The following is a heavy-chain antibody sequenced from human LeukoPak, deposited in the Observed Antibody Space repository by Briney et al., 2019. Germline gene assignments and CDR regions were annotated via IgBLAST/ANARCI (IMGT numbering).Heavy chain of an antibody. Sequence: ASVKVSCKASGYTFTSYDINWVRQATGQGLEWIGWMNPNSGNTGYAQKFQGRVTITRNTSISTAYMELSSLRSEDTAVYYCASGAGKNRAFDIWGQGTMVTVSS. V-gene: IGHV1-8*03. CDR3: ASGAGKNRAFDI. D-gene: IGHD1-14*01. CDR2: MNPNSGNT. J-gene: IGHJ3*02. CDR1: GYTFTSYD.